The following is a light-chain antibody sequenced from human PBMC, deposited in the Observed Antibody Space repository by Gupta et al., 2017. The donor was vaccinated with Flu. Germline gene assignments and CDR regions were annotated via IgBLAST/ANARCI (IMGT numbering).Light chain of an antibody. CDR2: GNA. CDR3: QSFDNSLSGSV. V-gene: IGLV1-40*01. J-gene: IGLJ3*02. CDR1: SSKLGAGFD. Sequence: QSVLTQPPSVSGAPGQRVSISCTVSSSKLGAGFDVHWYQKLPGAAPKLLIYGNANRPPGAPARFSGSKSGTSASLAITGLQAEDEADYYCQSFDNSLSGSVFGGGTKLTVL.